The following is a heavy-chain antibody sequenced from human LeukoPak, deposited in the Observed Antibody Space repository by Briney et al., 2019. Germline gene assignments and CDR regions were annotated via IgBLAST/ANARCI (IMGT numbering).Heavy chain of an antibody. V-gene: IGHV4-39*07. CDR1: GGSISSYY. CDR3: ARGYDYGDSGWFDP. D-gene: IGHD4-17*01. CDR2: IYYSGST. J-gene: IGHJ5*02. Sequence: NPSETLSLTCTVSGGSISSYYWGWIRQPPGKGLEWIGSIYYSGSTYYNPSLKSRVTISVDTSKNQFSLKLSSVTAADTAVYYCARGYDYGDSGWFDPWGQGTLVTVSS.